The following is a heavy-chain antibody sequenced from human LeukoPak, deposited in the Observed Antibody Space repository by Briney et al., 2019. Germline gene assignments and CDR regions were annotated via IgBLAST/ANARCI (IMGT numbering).Heavy chain of an antibody. V-gene: IGHV3-7*03. Sequence: PGGSLRLSCEASGFLFSNFWMSWVRQAPGKGLEWVANMNQDGSERNYVDSVKGRLTISRDNAKGSLYPQMNGLRAEDTAAYFCVKDRGYSTFDYWGQGTLVTVSS. CDR2: MNQDGSER. J-gene: IGHJ4*02. CDR1: GFLFSNFW. CDR3: VKDRGYSTFDY. D-gene: IGHD4-23*01.